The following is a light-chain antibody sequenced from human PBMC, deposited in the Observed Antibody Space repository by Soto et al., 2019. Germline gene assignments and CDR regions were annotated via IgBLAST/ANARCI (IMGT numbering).Light chain of an antibody. CDR1: QSVSSN. CDR3: QQYNNWPPYT. Sequence: ERVLTQSPATLSVSPGERATLSCRASQSVSSNLAWYQQKPGQAPRLLIYDASTRATGIPARFSGSGSGTEFTLTISILQSEDFELYYCQQYNNWPPYTFGQGTKLEIK. V-gene: IGKV3-15*01. CDR2: DAS. J-gene: IGKJ2*01.